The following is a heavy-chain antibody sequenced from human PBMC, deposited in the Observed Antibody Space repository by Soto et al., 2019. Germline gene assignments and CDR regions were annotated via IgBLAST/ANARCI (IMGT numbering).Heavy chain of an antibody. Sequence: GGSLRLSCAASGFPFTDAWMGWVRQAPGKRLEWVGRIKSKTHGGTADYGAPVKGRFTISRDDSKNTIYLQMSSLQTEDTAVYHCTTDVAQMSLPLFSSWGQGALVTVSS. J-gene: IGHJ5*02. CDR1: GFPFTDAW. CDR2: IKSKTHGGTA. V-gene: IGHV3-15*01. CDR3: TTDVAQMSLPLFSS.